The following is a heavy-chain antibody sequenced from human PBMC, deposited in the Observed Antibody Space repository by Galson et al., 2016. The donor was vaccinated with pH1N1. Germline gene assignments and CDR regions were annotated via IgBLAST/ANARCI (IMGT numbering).Heavy chain of an antibody. Sequence: SVKVSCKASGGTFGSYGINWVRQAPGQGLDWMGGIIPIFNTVKYAQNFQGRVTITADESRTTAYMELSSLRSEDTAMYYCAREDYYDTDLSDWYFDLWGRGTLLTVSS. CDR1: GGTFGSYG. CDR2: IIPIFNTV. D-gene: IGHD3-22*01. V-gene: IGHV1-69*13. CDR3: AREDYYDTDLSDWYFDL. J-gene: IGHJ2*01.